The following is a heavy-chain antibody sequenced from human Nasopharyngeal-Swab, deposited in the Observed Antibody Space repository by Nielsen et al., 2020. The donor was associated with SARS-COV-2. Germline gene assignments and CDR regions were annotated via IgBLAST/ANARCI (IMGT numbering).Heavy chain of an antibody. D-gene: IGHD5-18*01. CDR2: IKEDGSEK. Sequence: GGSLRLSCAASGLTFSGYWMSWVRQAPGKGLEWVANIKEDGSEKYYVDSAKGRFTISRDNAKNSLYLQMSSLRVEDTAVYYCATARAYNYGPSFDYWGQGTLVTVSS. CDR1: GLTFSGYW. V-gene: IGHV3-7*03. CDR3: ATARAYNYGPSFDY. J-gene: IGHJ4*02.